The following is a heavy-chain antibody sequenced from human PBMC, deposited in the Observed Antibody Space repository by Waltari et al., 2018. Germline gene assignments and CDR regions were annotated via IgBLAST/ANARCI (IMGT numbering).Heavy chain of an antibody. D-gene: IGHD3-3*01. CDR1: GGSMDSYF. Sequence: QVQLQESGPGLVKPSETLSLTCVVSGGSMDSYFWNWLRQPPGKGLAWIGYVYYSGGSKYNTSLESRVTISADTSRNEVSLSLTSVTAADTAVYFCARGGHYDAVTSFYSDALHVWGRGTTVIVSS. J-gene: IGHJ3*01. V-gene: IGHV4-59*08. CDR2: VYYSGGS. CDR3: ARGGHYDAVTSFYSDALHV.